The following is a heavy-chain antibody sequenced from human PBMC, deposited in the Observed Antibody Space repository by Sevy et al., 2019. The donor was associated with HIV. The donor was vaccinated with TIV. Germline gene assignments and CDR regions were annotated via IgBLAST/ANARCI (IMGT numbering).Heavy chain of an antibody. CDR1: GFTFSSYA. D-gene: IGHD5-18*01. CDR3: ARDGHTAMALDY. CDR2: ISYDGSNK. V-gene: IGHV3-30*04. Sequence: GGSLRLSCAASGFTFSSYAMHWVRQAPGKGLEWVAVISYDGSNKYYADSVKGQFTISRDNSKNTLYLQMNSLRAEDTAVYYCARDGHTAMALDYWGRGTLVTVSS. J-gene: IGHJ4*02.